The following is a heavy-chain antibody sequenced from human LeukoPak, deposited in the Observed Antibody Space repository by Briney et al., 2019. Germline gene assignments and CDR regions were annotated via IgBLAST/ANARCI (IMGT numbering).Heavy chain of an antibody. CDR3: AKVVYIDNYFDY. J-gene: IGHJ4*02. CDR2: ISSSSNTI. D-gene: IGHD1-1*01. Sequence: GGSLRLSCAASGFTFSSYSMNWVRQAPGKGLEWISYISSSSNTIYYADSVKGRFTISRDNAKNSLYLQMNSLRAEDTAVYYCAKVVYIDNYFDYWGQGTLVTVSS. CDR1: GFTFSSYS. V-gene: IGHV3-48*01.